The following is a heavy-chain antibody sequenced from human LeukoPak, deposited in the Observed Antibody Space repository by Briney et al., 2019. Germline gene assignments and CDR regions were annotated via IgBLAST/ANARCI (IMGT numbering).Heavy chain of an antibody. V-gene: IGHV3-33*01. J-gene: IGHJ4*02. CDR1: GFTFSSYG. CDR2: IWSDGSNK. CDR3: ARDELEKYYFDY. Sequence: GGSLRLSCAASGFTFSSYGMHWVRQAPGKGLEWVAVIWSDGSNKFYADSVKGRFTISRDNSKNTLYLQMSSLRAEDTAVYYCARDELEKYYFDYWGQGTLVTVSS. D-gene: IGHD1-1*01.